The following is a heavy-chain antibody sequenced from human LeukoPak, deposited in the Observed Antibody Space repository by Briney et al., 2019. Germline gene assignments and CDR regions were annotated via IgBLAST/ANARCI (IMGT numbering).Heavy chain of an antibody. J-gene: IGHJ4*02. Sequence: NPGGSLRLSCAASGFTFSSYSMNWVRQAPGKGLEWVSSISSSSSYIYYADSVKGRFTISRDNAKNSLYLQMNSLRAEDTAAYYCARDAEGFGGPFDYWGQGTLVTVSS. V-gene: IGHV3-21*01. CDR2: ISSSSSYI. CDR3: ARDAEGFGGPFDY. D-gene: IGHD3-10*01. CDR1: GFTFSSYS.